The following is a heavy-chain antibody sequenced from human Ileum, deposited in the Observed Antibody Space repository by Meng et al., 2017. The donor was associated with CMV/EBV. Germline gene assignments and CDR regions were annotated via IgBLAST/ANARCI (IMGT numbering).Heavy chain of an antibody. D-gene: IGHD3-3*01. CDR2: ISSSGSTI. Sequence: GGSLRLSCAASGFTFSDYYMSWIRQAPGKGLEWVSYISSSGSTIYYADSVKGRFTISRDNAKNSLYLQMNSLRAEDTAVYYCASTYYDFWSGYSTSNYYYGMDVWGQGTTVTVS. V-gene: IGHV3-11*01. CDR3: ASTYYDFWSGYSTSNYYYGMDV. CDR1: GFTFSDYY. J-gene: IGHJ6*02.